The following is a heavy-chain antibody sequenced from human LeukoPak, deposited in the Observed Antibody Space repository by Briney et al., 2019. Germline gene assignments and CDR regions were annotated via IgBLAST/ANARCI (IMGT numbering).Heavy chain of an antibody. V-gene: IGHV1-46*01. CDR1: GYTFTSYY. Sequence: ASVKVSCKASGYTFTSYYMHWVRQAPGQGLEWMGIINPSGGSTSYAQKFQGRVTMTRDMSTSTVYMELSSLRSEDTAVYYCAELGITMIGGVWGKGTTVTISS. CDR2: INPSGGST. J-gene: IGHJ6*04. CDR3: AELGITMIGGV. D-gene: IGHD3-10*02.